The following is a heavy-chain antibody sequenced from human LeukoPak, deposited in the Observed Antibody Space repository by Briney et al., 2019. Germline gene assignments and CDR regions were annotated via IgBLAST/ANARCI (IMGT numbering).Heavy chain of an antibody. D-gene: IGHD6-6*01. Sequence: GRSLRLSCTASGFSLSGHWMHWARQPPGKGLVWVSRISPTGSTTSYADSVKGRFTVSRDNAKNTLYLQVNNLRAEDTAVYYCARGPNSNWSGLDFWGQGTLLTVSS. J-gene: IGHJ4*02. CDR1: GFSLSGHW. CDR3: ARGPNSNWSGLDF. CDR2: ISPTGSTT. V-gene: IGHV3-74*01.